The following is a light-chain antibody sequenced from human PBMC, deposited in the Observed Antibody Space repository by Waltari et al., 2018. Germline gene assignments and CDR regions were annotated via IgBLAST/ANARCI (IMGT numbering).Light chain of an antibody. CDR1: SPNTGKNF. CDR2: RNN. J-gene: IGLJ3*02. Sequence: QSVVTQPPSASGTPGQRVTIFCPGSSPNTGKNFVYWYHQSPGTAPKLLIYRNNQRPSGVPDRFSGSKSGTSASLAISGLRSEDESDYYCATWDDSLRGWVFGGGTKLTVL. CDR3: ATWDDSLRGWV. V-gene: IGLV1-47*01.